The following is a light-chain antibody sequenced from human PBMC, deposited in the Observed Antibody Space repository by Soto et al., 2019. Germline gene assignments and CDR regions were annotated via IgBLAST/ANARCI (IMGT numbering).Light chain of an antibody. CDR3: QQRDNWPGT. J-gene: IGKJ1*01. CDR1: QSVRCN. Sequence: IVLTQSPATLSLSPGERVILSSRARQSVRCNLAWSQHKPGQAPRLLIYDVSNRATGIPGRFSGSGFGTDFTLTISNVEHEDFAVYYCQQRDNWPGTFGQGAKVEIK. CDR2: DVS. V-gene: IGKV3-11*01.